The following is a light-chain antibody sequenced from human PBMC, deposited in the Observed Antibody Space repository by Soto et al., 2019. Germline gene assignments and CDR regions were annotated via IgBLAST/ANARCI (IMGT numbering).Light chain of an antibody. Sequence: DIEMTQSPSTLSGSVGDRVTITLRASQTISSWLAWYQQKQGKAPKLLIYKASTLKSGVPSRFSGSGYGTEFNLTISSLQTDDFATYYCQHYNSYSEAFGQGTKVDIK. V-gene: IGKV1-5*03. J-gene: IGKJ1*01. CDR2: KAS. CDR3: QHYNSYSEA. CDR1: QTISSW.